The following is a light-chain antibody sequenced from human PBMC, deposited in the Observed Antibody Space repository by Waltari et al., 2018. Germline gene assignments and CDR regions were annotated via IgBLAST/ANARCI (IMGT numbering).Light chain of an antibody. V-gene: IGLV2-14*03. CDR3: SSYTSTNSLV. CDR1: NSDVGTCYF. Sequence: QSALTQPASVSGSPGQSITFSCTGINSDVGTCYFVSWYQQHPGKVPKLIIYDVTNRPSGVSNRFSGSKSGNTASLTISGLQSEDEADYYCSSYTSTNSLVFGTGTKVTVL. J-gene: IGLJ1*01. CDR2: DVT.